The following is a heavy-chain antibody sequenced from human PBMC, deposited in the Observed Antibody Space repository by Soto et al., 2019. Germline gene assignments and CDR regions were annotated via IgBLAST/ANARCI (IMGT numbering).Heavy chain of an antibody. Sequence: PGGSLRLSCAASGFTFSSYGMHWVRQAPGKGLEWVAVIWYDGSNKYYADSVKGRFTISRDNSKNTLYLQMNSLRAEDTAVYYCARALYYYDSSGYYSWGQGTPVTVSS. CDR1: GFTFSSYG. D-gene: IGHD3-22*01. J-gene: IGHJ4*02. CDR3: ARALYYYDSSGYYS. CDR2: IWYDGSNK. V-gene: IGHV3-33*01.